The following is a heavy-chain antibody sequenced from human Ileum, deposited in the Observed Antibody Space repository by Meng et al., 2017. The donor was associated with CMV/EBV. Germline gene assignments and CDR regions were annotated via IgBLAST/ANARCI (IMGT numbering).Heavy chain of an antibody. J-gene: IGHJ4*02. CDR2: VNPKSGDT. V-gene: IGHV1-8*03. Sequence: CKTSGYSFVNSNINWVRQATGQGLEWMGRVNPKSGDTEYAQKFQGRITVTKDTATNTVYMESNSLTTDDTAVYYCARHSSGWSILDYWGQGALVTVSS. CDR3: ARHSSGWSILDY. CDR1: GYSFVNSN. D-gene: IGHD6-19*01.